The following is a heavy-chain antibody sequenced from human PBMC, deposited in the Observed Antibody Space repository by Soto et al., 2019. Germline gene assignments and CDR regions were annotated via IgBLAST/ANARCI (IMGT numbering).Heavy chain of an antibody. D-gene: IGHD1-26*01. CDR3: ARIRYSGYVDS. CDR1: AGSISSYY. J-gene: IGHJ4*02. Sequence: PSETLSLTCSVSAGSISSYYWSWIRQPPGKGLEWIGYIYYSGSTNYNPSLKSRVTISVDTSKNQFSLKLSSVTAADTAVYYCARIRYSGYVDSWGQGTLVTVSS. V-gene: IGHV4-59*08. CDR2: IYYSGST.